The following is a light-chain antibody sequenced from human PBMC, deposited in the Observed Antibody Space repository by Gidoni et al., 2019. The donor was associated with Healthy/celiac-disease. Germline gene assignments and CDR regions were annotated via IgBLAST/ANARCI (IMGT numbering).Light chain of an antibody. J-gene: IGKJ4*01. V-gene: IGKV1-39*01. Sequence: DRQMTQTPSSLSASVGDRVTITCRASQSISSYLNWYQQKPGKAPKLLIYASSSLQSGVPSRFSGSGSGTDFTLTISSLQPDDFATYYCQQNYSSPPVVGRGTKVEIK. CDR2: ASS. CDR3: QQNYSSPPV. CDR1: QSISSY.